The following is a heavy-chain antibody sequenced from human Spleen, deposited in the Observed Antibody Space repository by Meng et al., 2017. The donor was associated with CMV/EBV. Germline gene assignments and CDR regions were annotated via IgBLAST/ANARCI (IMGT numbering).Heavy chain of an antibody. Sequence: ASGFTFTTYYIHWVRQAPGQGLEWLGIITPDGGSTAYAQKFQGRVTMTKDTSISTVYMELTSLRSGDTAVYYCARSSPLTKYYFDYWGQGTLVTVSS. CDR2: ITPDGGST. CDR1: GFTFTTYY. CDR3: ARSSPLTKYYFDY. J-gene: IGHJ4*02. V-gene: IGHV1-46*01.